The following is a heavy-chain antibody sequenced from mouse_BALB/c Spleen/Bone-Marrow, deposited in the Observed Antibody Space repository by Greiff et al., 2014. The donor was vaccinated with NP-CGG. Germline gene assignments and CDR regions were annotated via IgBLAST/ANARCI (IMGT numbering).Heavy chain of an antibody. J-gene: IGHJ4*01. V-gene: IGHV14-3*02. CDR3: ATLTTVVDAMDY. CDR1: GFNIKDTY. D-gene: IGHD1-1*01. CDR2: IDPANGNT. Sequence: VQLKESGAELVKPGASVKLTCTASGFNIKDTYMYWVKQRPEQGLEWIGRIDPANGNTKYDPKFQGKATITADTSSNTAYLQLSSLTSEDTAVYYCATLTTVVDAMDYWGQGTSVTVSS.